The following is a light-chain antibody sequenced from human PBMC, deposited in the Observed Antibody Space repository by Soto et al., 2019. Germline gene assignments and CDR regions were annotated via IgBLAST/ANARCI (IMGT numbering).Light chain of an antibody. J-gene: IGKJ1*01. CDR1: QTVSSNY. CDR3: QQYGDSWT. V-gene: IGKV3-20*01. CDR2: GAS. Sequence: EIVLTQSPGTLSLSLGERATLSCRASQTVSSNYLSWYQQKPGQAPRLLIYGASSRATGIPDRFSGSGSGTDFTLTISSLEPEDFAVYYCQQYGDSWTFGQGTKLEVK.